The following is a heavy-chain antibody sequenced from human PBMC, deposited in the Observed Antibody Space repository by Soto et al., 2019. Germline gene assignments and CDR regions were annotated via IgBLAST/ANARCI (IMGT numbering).Heavy chain of an antibody. CDR3: ARQSGSGYYTVAY. CDR1: GGSISSSTYY. V-gene: IGHV4-39*01. Sequence: SETLSLTCTVSGGSISSSTYYWGWIRQPPGQGLEWIGSIYYGGSPYYNPSLKSRVTVSVDTSKNQFSLKLSSVTAADTAVYYCARQSGSGYYTVAYWGQGTLVTVSS. J-gene: IGHJ4*02. CDR2: IYYGGSP. D-gene: IGHD3-22*01.